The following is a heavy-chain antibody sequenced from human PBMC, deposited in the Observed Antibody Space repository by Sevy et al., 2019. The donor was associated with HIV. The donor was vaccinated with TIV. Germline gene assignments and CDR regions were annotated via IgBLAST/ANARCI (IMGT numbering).Heavy chain of an antibody. CDR2: ISYEGTET. Sequence: GESLKISCAASGFAFSTHAMHWVRQAPGKGLEWVAVISYEGTETFYAASVEGRFTISRDNSKNMLSLQINSLRPKDTAVYYCARDGGNSVKWYPLYWGHGTLVTVSS. V-gene: IGHV3-30-3*01. CDR1: GFAFSTHA. CDR3: ARDGGNSVKWYPLY. D-gene: IGHD2-2*01. J-gene: IGHJ4*01.